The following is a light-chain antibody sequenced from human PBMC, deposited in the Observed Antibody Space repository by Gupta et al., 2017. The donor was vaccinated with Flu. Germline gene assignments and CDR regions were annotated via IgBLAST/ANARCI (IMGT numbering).Light chain of an antibody. CDR3: QQYNNWPRALT. Sequence: ETLMTQSPATLSASPGERATLSCRASQTINTDLAWYQQKPGQAPRLLIYGASIRATGIPARFSGSGSGTEFTLTISSLQSEDFGLYYCQQYNNWPRALTFGGGTKVEIK. V-gene: IGKV3-15*01. J-gene: IGKJ4*01. CDR1: QTINTD. CDR2: GAS.